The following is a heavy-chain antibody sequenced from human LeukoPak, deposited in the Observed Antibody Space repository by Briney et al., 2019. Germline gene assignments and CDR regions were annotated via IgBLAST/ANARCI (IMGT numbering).Heavy chain of an antibody. CDR1: GFTFSTYG. V-gene: IGHV3-30*18. CDR3: AKDELVGYPSSWHHFDY. CDR2: ISYDGGNK. D-gene: IGHD6-13*01. J-gene: IGHJ4*02. Sequence: QPGRSLRLSCAASGFTFSTYGMHWVRQAPGKGLEWVAVISYDGGNKYYADSVKGRFTISRDNSKNTLSLQMNSLRADDTAVYYCAKDELVGYPSSWHHFDYWGQGTLVTVSS.